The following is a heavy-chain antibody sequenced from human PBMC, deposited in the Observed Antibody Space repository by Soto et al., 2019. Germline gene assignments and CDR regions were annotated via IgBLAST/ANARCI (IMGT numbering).Heavy chain of an antibody. D-gene: IGHD4-17*01. CDR2: IYYSGST. Sequence: QVQLQESGPGLVKPSQTLSLTCTVSGGSISSGGYYWSWIRQHPGKGLEWIGYIYYSGSTYYNPSLKSRVTISVDTSKNQFSLKLSSVTAADTAVYYCARVTVTSYYYYYMDVWGKGTTVTVSS. J-gene: IGHJ6*03. V-gene: IGHV4-31*03. CDR1: GGSISSGGYY. CDR3: ARVTVTSYYYYYMDV.